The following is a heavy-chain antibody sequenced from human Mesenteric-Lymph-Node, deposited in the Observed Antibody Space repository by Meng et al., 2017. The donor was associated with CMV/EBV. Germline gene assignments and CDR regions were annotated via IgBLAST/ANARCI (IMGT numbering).Heavy chain of an antibody. Sequence: ISSSNWWSWVRQPPGKGLEWIGEIYHSGSTNYNPSLKSRVTISVDKSKNQLSLKLSSVTAADAAIYYCARQHPRIYRDVGLMGNWFDPWGQGALVTVSS. J-gene: IGHJ5*02. D-gene: IGHD3-16*01. V-gene: IGHV4-4*02. CDR3: ARQHPRIYRDVGLMGNWFDP. CDR2: IYHSGST. CDR1: ISSSNW.